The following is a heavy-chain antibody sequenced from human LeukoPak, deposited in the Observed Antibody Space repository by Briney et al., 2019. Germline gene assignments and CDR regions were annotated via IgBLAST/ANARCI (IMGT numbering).Heavy chain of an antibody. CDR1: GYTFTSYD. V-gene: IGHV1-8*01. J-gene: IGHJ6*02. CDR2: MNPNSGNT. CDR3: ARPGDLAAAGGSYYYYGMDV. Sequence: ASVKVSCKASGYTFTSYDINWVRQATGQGLEWMGWMNPNSGNTGYAQKFQGRVTMTRNTSISTAYMELSSLRSEDTAVYYCARPGDLAAAGGSYYYYGMDVWGQGTTVTVSS. D-gene: IGHD6-13*01.